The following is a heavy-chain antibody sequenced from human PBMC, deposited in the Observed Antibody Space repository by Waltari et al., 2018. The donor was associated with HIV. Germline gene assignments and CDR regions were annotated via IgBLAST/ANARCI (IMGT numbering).Heavy chain of an antibody. J-gene: IGHJ3*02. CDR3: ARQWWSEGAFDI. CDR1: GYTFIDNY. D-gene: IGHD2-15*01. V-gene: IGHV1-46*03. Sequence: QVQLVQSGAEGKKPGTSVKVSCKASGYTFIDNYIHWVRQAPGQGLEWMGVVNPGSGNTNYAQKFQGRLTMTRDTSTSTVYMELSSLRSEDTAIYYCARQWWSEGAFDIWGQGTTVTVSS. CDR2: VNPGSGNT.